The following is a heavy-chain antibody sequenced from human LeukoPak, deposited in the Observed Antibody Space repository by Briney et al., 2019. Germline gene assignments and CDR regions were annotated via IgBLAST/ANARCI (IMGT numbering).Heavy chain of an antibody. CDR3: ARGGRFLEWLPFDY. V-gene: IGHV1-18*01. CDR2: ISAYNGNT. CDR1: GYTFTSYG. J-gene: IGHJ4*02. D-gene: IGHD3-3*01. Sequence: ASVKVSCKASGYTFTSYGISWVRQAPGQGGEGMGWISAYNGNTNYAQKLQGRVTMTTDTSTSTAYMELRSLRSDDTAVYYCARGGRFLEWLPFDYWGQGTLVTVSS.